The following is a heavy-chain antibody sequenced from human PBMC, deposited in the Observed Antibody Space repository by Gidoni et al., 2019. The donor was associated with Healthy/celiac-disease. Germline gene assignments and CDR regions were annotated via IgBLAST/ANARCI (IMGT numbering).Heavy chain of an antibody. CDR3: ARDLGYSYGYAFDI. CDR1: GIPRSSNY. J-gene: IGHJ3*02. CDR2: IYSGGST. V-gene: IGHV3-66*01. D-gene: IGHD5-18*01. Sequence: EVQRVESGGGLVQPGGSLRLSCHAAGIPRSSNYMSLVRQAPGKGLEWVSVIYSGGSTYYADSVKGRFTISRDNSKNTLYLQMNSLRAEDTAVYYCARDLGYSYGYAFDIWGQGTMVTVSS.